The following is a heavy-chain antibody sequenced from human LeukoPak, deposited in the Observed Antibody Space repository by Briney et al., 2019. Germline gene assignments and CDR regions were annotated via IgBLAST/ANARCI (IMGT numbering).Heavy chain of an antibody. CDR2: IYYSGST. D-gene: IGHD3-3*01. CDR1: GGSISSSSYY. CDR3: ARHSGLRSPFDP. J-gene: IGHJ5*02. Sequence: SETLSLTCTVSGGSISSSSYYWGWIRQPPGKGLEWIGSIYYSGSTYYNPSLESRVTISVDTSKNQLSLKLTSATAADTSVYYCARHSGLRSPFDPWGQGTLVTVSS. V-gene: IGHV4-39*01.